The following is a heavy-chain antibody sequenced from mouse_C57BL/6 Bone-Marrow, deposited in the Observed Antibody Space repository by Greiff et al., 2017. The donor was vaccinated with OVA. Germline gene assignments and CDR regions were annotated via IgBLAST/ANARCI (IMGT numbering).Heavy chain of an antibody. CDR2: IWWDDDK. Sequence: QVTLKVSGPGILQPSQTLSLTCSFSGFSLSTFGMGVGWIRQPSGKGLEWLAHIWWDDDKYYNPALKSRLTISKDTSKNQVFLKIANVDTAETATYYCARIVYYYGSSYDGFAYWGQGTLVTVSA. CDR3: ARIVYYYGSSYDGFAY. V-gene: IGHV8-8*01. J-gene: IGHJ3*01. CDR1: GFSLSTFGMG. D-gene: IGHD1-1*01.